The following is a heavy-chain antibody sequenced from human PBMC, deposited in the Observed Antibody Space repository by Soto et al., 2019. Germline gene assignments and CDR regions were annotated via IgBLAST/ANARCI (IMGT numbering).Heavy chain of an antibody. CDR3: ARYDCSGGSFYLYTQPYFDY. CDR1: CGSFSGYY. CDR2: INHSGST. Sequence: SETLSLTCAVYCGSFSGYYWSWIRQPPGKGLEWIGEINHSGSTNYNPSLKSRVTISVDTSKNQFSLKLSSVTAADTAVYYCARYDCSGGSFYLYTQPYFDYGGQGTLVAVSS. J-gene: IGHJ4*02. V-gene: IGHV4-34*01. D-gene: IGHD2-15*01.